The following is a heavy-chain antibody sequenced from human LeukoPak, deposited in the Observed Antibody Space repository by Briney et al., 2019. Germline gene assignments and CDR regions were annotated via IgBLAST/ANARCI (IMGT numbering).Heavy chain of an antibody. CDR3: AKEYYYGSGSYPQTYYFDY. V-gene: IGHV3-23*01. D-gene: IGHD3-10*01. CDR2: ISGSGGST. J-gene: IGHJ4*02. Sequence: GGSLRLSCAASGFTFSSYGIHWVRQAPGKGLEWVSAISGSGGSTYYADSVKGRFTISRDNSKNTLYLQMNSLRAEDTAVYYCAKEYYYGSGSYPQTYYFDYWGQGTLVTVSS. CDR1: GFTFSSYG.